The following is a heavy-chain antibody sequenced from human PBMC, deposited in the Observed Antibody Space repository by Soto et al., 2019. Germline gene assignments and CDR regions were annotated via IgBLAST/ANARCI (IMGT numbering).Heavy chain of an antibody. CDR3: ARVIGDYRTGNYYYYGMDV. J-gene: IGHJ6*02. Sequence: GGSLRLSCAVSGFTFSSYTMNWIRQTPGKGLEWVSSISRDSDYKHYADSLKGRFTISRDNAQSSLYLQINSLRADDTAVYYCARVIGDYRTGNYYYYGMDVWGQGTTVTVSS. V-gene: IGHV3-21*01. CDR1: GFTFSSYT. CDR2: ISRDSDYK. D-gene: IGHD3-10*01.